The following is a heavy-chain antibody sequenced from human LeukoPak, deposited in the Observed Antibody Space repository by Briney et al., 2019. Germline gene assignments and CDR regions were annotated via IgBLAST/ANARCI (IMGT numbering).Heavy chain of an antibody. D-gene: IGHD1-26*01. CDR2: ISSSSSTI. CDR3: AKGGARLHSYYFDY. J-gene: IGHJ4*02. V-gene: IGHV3-48*01. Sequence: GGSLRLSCAASGFTFSSYSMNWVRQAPGKGLEWVSYISSSSSTIYYADSVKGRFTISRDNAKNSLYLQMNSLRAEDTAVFYCAKGGARLHSYYFDYWGQGTLVTVSS. CDR1: GFTFSSYS.